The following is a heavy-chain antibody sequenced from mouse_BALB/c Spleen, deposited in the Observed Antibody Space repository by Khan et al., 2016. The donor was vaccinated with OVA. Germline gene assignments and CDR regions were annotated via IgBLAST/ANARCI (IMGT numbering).Heavy chain of an antibody. Sequence: VQLQQSGPELVKPGASVKVSCKASGYSFTDYNMFWVKQSHGKSLEWIGYIDPYNGGTSYNQKFKGKATLTVDTSSSTAFMHLSSLTSGDSAGFYCARPNYYGSSYYVDYWGQGTTLAVSS. D-gene: IGHD1-1*01. J-gene: IGHJ2*01. CDR3: ARPNYYGSSYYVDY. V-gene: IGHV1S135*01. CDR1: GYSFTDYN. CDR2: IDPYNGGT.